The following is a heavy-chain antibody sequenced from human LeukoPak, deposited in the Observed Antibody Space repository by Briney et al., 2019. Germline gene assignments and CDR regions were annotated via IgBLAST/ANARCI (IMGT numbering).Heavy chain of an antibody. CDR2: INPNSGGT. CDR3: ARAGNGSYYRLDY. CDR1: GYTFTGYY. J-gene: IGHJ4*02. V-gene: IGHV1-2*02. Sequence: ASVKVSCKASGYTFTGYYMHWVRQAPGQGLEWMGWINPNSGGTNYAQKFQGRVTMTRDTSISTAYTELSRLRSDDTAVYYCARAGNGSYYRLDYWGQGTLVTVSS. D-gene: IGHD1-26*01.